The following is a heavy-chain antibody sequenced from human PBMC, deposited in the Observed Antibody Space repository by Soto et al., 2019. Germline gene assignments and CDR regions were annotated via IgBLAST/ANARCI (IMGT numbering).Heavy chain of an antibody. V-gene: IGHV3-23*01. CDR2: ISGSGGST. CDR1: GFTFSSYA. Sequence: QTGGSLRLSCAASGFTFSSYAMSWVRQAPGKGLEWVSAISGSGGSTYYADSVKGRFTISRDNSKNTLYLQMNSLRAEDTAVYYCAKDLFSDIVATIFDYWGQGTLVTVS. D-gene: IGHD5-12*01. CDR3: AKDLFSDIVATIFDY. J-gene: IGHJ4*02.